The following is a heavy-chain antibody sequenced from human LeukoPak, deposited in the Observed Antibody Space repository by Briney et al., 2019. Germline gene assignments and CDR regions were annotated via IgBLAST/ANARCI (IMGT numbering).Heavy chain of an antibody. D-gene: IGHD3-22*01. Sequence: ASVKVSCKASGYTFTSHDINWVRQATGQGLEWMGWMSPNSGDTGYAQKFQGRVTMTSDSSISTAYMELRSLRSDDTAVYYCARSKGESYDSSGYYGYWGQGTLVTVSS. CDR3: ARSKGESYDSSGYYGY. V-gene: IGHV1-8*01. CDR1: GYTFTSHD. CDR2: MSPNSGDT. J-gene: IGHJ4*02.